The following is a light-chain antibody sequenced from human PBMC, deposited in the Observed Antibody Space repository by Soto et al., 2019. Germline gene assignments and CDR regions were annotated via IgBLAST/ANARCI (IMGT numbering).Light chain of an antibody. J-gene: IGLJ2*01. V-gene: IGLV4-69*01. CDR3: QTWGTGIAV. CDR1: SGHSSYA. CDR2: INSDGSH. Sequence: QLVLTQSPSTSASLGSSVKLTCTLSSGHSSYAIAWHQQQPEKGPRYLMKINSDGSHSKGDGIPDRFSGSSSGAARYLTISTLQSEDEADYYCQTWGTGIAVFGVGTKLTDL.